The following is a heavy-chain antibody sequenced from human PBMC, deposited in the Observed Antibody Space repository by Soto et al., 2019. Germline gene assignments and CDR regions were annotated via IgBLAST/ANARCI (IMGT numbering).Heavy chain of an antibody. CDR3: ARGVSMVRGVIAPGMDV. V-gene: IGHV1-2*04. D-gene: IGHD3-10*01. J-gene: IGHJ6*02. CDR1: GCSFTGYY. Sequence: ASVKVSCKASGCSFTGYYMHWVRQAPGQGLEWMGWINPNSGATNYAQKFQGWVTMTRDTSISTAHMEVSRLRSDDTAVYYCARGVSMVRGVIAPGMDVWGQGTTVTVSS. CDR2: INPNSGAT.